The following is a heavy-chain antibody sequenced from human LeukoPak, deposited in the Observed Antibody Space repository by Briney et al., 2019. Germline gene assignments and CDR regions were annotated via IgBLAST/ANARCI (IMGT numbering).Heavy chain of an antibody. CDR1: GGPFSSYA. J-gene: IGHJ5*02. D-gene: IGHD2-2*01. Sequence: SVNVYCTDSGGPFSSYAISWVRQAPGQGLEWMGGIIPIFGTATSAQRFQGKVTITAVESTSTAYMEMSSLRSQYTTVYYCARAQYCSSTSCPPYNSCDPWGQGTLVTVSS. CDR3: ARAQYCSSTSCPPYNSCDP. V-gene: IGHV1-69*13. CDR2: IIPIFGTA.